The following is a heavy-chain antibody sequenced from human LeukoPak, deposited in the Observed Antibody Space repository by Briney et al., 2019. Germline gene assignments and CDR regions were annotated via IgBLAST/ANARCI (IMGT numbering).Heavy chain of an antibody. D-gene: IGHD3-10*01. CDR2: ISSSGSTI. CDR3: ARVYYGSGSLHYYDYYMDV. V-gene: IGHV3-48*03. J-gene: IGHJ6*03. CDR1: GFTFSSYE. Sequence: GGSLRLSCAASGFTFSSYEMNWVRQAPGKGLEWVSYISSSGSTIYYADSVKGRFTISRDNAKNSLYLQMNSLRAEDTAMYYCARVYYGSGSLHYYDYYMDVWGKGTAVTISS.